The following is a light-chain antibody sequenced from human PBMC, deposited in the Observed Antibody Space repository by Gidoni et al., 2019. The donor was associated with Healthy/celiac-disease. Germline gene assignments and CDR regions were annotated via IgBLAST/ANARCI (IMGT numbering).Light chain of an antibody. V-gene: IGKV1-5*03. CDR3: QQYNSYPWT. CDR2: KAY. Sequence: DIQMTQSPSTLSASVGDRVTITCRARQSISSWLAWYQQKPGKAPKLLIYKAYSLESGVPSRFSGSGSGTEFTLTISSLQPDDFATYYCQQYNSYPWTVXXXTKVEIK. CDR1: QSISSW. J-gene: IGKJ1*01.